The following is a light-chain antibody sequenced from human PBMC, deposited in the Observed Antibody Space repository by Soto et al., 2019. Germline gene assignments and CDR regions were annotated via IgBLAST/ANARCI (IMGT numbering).Light chain of an antibody. CDR1: QSVSSSY. V-gene: IGKV3-20*01. CDR3: QQYGSPWT. J-gene: IGKJ1*01. CDR2: GAS. Sequence: EIVLTQSPGTLSLSPGERATLSCRASQSVSSSYLAWYQQKPGQAPRLLIYGASSRATGIPDRFSGSGSGTDFTLTISRLKPEDFAVYYCQQYGSPWTFGQGTKVEIK.